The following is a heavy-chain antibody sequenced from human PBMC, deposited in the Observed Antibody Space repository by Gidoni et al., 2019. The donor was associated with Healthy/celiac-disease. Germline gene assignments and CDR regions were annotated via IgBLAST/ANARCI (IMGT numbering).Heavy chain of an antibody. CDR3: ASSGFGTYFWSGYQAHHNYYYYYMDV. CDR2: IIPILCSA. D-gene: IGHD3-3*01. CDR1: GGSFSSSA. Sequence: QVQLVQSGAEVKKPASSVKVFCKDSGGSFSSSAFSWVRRAPGTGFEWRGGIIPILCSATDAQRLQGRVTITAYKSTSTAYRELSRLRSEDTAVYYCASSGFGTYFWSGYQAHHNYYYYYMDVWGKGTTVTVSS. V-gene: IGHV1-69*06. J-gene: IGHJ6*03.